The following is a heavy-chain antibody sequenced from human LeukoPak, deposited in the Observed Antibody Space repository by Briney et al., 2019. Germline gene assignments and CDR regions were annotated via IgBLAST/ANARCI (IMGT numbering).Heavy chain of an antibody. J-gene: IGHJ6*02. CDR1: GGSISSSSYY. CDR3: ARKAVAVSYGMDV. CDR2: IYYSGST. Sequence: SETLSLTCTVSGGSISSSSYYWGWIRQPPGKGLEWIGSIYYSGSTYYNPSLKSRVTISVDTSKNQFSLKLSSVTAADTAVYYCARKAVAVSYGMDVWGQGTTVTVSS. V-gene: IGHV4-39*07. D-gene: IGHD6-19*01.